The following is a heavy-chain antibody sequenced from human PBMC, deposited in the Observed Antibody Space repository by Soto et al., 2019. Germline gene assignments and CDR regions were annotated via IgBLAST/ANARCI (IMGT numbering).Heavy chain of an antibody. D-gene: IGHD3-16*01. Sequence: PGESLKISCEGAGYKLGSAWIGWVRRKPGKGLEWMGIIKPGTSDIRYSPSFRGQVTISADEAANTAFLQWSSLKTSDTAIYYCARQISFVCDSWGQGTLVTV. CDR1: GYKLGSAW. V-gene: IGHV5-51*01. CDR3: ARQISFVCDS. CDR2: IKPGTSDI. J-gene: IGHJ4*02.